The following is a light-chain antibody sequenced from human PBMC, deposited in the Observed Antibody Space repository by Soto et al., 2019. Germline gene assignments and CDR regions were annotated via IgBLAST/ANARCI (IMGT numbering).Light chain of an antibody. Sequence: EVVITQSPATLSVSPGERATLSCRASQSVRSNLAWYQQKPGQAPRLLIYGASTRVTAVPARFSGSEFGTEFTLTISSLQSEDFGVYYCQQYNNWPPTFGQGTKVDIK. CDR1: QSVRSN. CDR2: GAS. V-gene: IGKV3-15*01. CDR3: QQYNNWPPT. J-gene: IGKJ1*01.